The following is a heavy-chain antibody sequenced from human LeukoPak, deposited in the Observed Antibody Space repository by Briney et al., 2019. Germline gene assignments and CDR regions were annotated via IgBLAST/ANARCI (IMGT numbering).Heavy chain of an antibody. D-gene: IGHD3-3*01. CDR1: GYTFTSYG. CDR2: IGAYNGNT. Sequence: ASVKVSCKASGYTFTSYGISWVRQAPGQGLEWMGWIGAYNGNTNYAQKLQGRVTMTTDTSTSTAYMELRSLRSDDTAVYYCARVDPAFGVVIIGNNWFDPWGQGTLVTVSS. J-gene: IGHJ5*02. CDR3: ARVDPAFGVVIIGNNWFDP. V-gene: IGHV1-18*01.